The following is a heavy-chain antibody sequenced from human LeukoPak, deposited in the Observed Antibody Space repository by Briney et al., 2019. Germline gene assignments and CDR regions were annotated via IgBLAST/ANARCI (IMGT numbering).Heavy chain of an antibody. CDR3: ARSDSSGWYVSYYYGMDV. J-gene: IGHJ6*02. Sequence: GGSLRLSCAASGFTVRSNYMSCVRQAPGKGLEGVSVIYSGGSTYYADSVKGRFTISRDNAKNSLYLQMNSLRAEDTAVYYCARSDSSGWYVSYYYGMDVWGQGTTVTVSS. CDR1: GFTVRSNY. D-gene: IGHD6-19*01. V-gene: IGHV3-53*01. CDR2: IYSGGST.